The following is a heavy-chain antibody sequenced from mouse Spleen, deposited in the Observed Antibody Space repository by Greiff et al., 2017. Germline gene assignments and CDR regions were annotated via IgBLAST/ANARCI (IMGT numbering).Heavy chain of an antibody. Sequence: VMLVESGPGLVQPSQSLSITCPVSGFSLTSYGVHWVRQSPGKGLEWLGVIWSGGSTDYNAAFISRLSISKDNSKSQVFFKMNSLQADDTAIYYCARKDSEGAMDYWGQGTSVTVSS. V-gene: IGHV2-2*01. CDR1: GFSLTSYG. CDR2: IWSGGST. CDR3: ARKDSEGAMDY. J-gene: IGHJ4*01. D-gene: IGHD3-2*01.